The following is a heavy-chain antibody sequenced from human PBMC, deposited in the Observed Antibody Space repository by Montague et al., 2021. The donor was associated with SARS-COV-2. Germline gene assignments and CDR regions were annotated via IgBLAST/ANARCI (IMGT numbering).Heavy chain of an antibody. Sequence: SETLSLTCAVYGGSFSGYYWSWIRQPPGKGLEWIGEIYHSGSTNYNPSLKSRVTISVDTSKNLFSLRLSSVIAADTAVYYCARDRGVQYQLQMPFYFDYWGQGTLVTVSS. V-gene: IGHV4-34*01. D-gene: IGHD2-2*01. J-gene: IGHJ4*02. CDR2: IYHSGST. CDR3: ARDRGVQYQLQMPFYFDY. CDR1: GGSFSGYY.